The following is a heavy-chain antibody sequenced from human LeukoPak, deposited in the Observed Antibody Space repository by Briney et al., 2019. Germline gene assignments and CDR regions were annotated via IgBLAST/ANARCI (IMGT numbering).Heavy chain of an antibody. V-gene: IGHV4-30-4*08. CDR1: GGSISSGDYY. Sequence: SQTLSLTCTVSGGSISSGDYYWSWIRQPPGKGLEWIGYIYYSGSTYYNPSLKSRVTILVDTSKNQFSLQLSSVTAADTAVYYCARVISWELLRDWFDPWGQGTLVTVSS. D-gene: IGHD1-26*01. J-gene: IGHJ5*02. CDR2: IYYSGST. CDR3: ARVISWELLRDWFDP.